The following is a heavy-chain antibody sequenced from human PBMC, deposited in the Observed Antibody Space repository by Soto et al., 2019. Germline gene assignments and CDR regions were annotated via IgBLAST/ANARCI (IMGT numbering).Heavy chain of an antibody. CDR1: GFTFSSYW. CDR2: IKQDGSEK. V-gene: IGHV3-7*03. CDR3: ARGGADYIQFYYYYGMDV. Sequence: EVQLVESGGGLVQPGGSLRLSCAASGFTFSSYWMSWVRQAPGKGLEGVANIKQDGSEKYYVDSVKGRFTISRDNAKNSLYLQMNSLRAEDTAVYYCARGGADYIQFYYYYGMDVWGQGTTVTVSS. D-gene: IGHD4-4*01. J-gene: IGHJ6*02.